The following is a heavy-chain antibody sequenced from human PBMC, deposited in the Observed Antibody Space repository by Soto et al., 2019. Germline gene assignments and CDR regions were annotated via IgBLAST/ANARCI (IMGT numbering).Heavy chain of an antibody. CDR1: RFSFSDHY. J-gene: IGHJ4*02. V-gene: IGHV3-72*01. D-gene: IGHD6-13*01. Sequence: EVQLVESGGGLVQPGGSLRLSCAASRFSFSDHYMDWVRQAPGKGLEWVGRIRDKANSYTTEYVASVKGRFSISRDDSKNSLYLQMSSLKLEDTAVYYCARAHSMSWSGTCSDYWGQGALVTVSA. CDR3: ARAHSMSWSGTCSDY. CDR2: IRDKANSYTT.